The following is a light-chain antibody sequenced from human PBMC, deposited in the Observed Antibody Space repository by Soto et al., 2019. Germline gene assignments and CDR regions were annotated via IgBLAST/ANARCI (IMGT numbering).Light chain of an antibody. J-gene: IGLJ2*01. V-gene: IGLV1-44*01. Sequence: HSVLTQPPSASGTPGQRVTISCSGSSSNIGSNPVSWYQQLPGTAPKSLIYSDNQRPSGVPDRISGSRSGTSASLAISGLQSEDEAEYYCAAWDDSLRGRVFGGGTQLTVL. CDR3: AAWDDSLRGRV. CDR2: SDN. CDR1: SSNIGSNP.